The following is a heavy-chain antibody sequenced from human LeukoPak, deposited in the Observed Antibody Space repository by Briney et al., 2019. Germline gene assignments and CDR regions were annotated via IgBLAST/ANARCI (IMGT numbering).Heavy chain of an antibody. V-gene: IGHV4-59*05. CDR3: AHIAGHGSGWV. D-gene: IGHD6-19*01. CDR1: GGSISGYY. J-gene: IGHJ4*02. CDR2: IYYSGST. Sequence: SETLSLTCTVSGGSISGYYWSWTRQPPGKGLEWIGSIYYSGSTYYNPSLKSRVTISVDTSKNQFSLKLSSVTAADTAVYYCAHIAGHGSGWVWGQGTLVTVSS.